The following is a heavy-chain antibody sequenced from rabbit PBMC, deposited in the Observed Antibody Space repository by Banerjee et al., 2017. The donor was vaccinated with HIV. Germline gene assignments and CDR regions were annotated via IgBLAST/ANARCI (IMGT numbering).Heavy chain of an antibody. V-gene: IGHV1S43*01. J-gene: IGHJ4*01. CDR1: GLDFSGGYD. D-gene: IGHD4-2*01. CDR3: ARDYVGVTGWNFGW. CDR2: IYTGTGGT. Sequence: QEQLVESGGGLVKPGASLTLTCKASGLDFSGGYDMSWVRQAPGKGLEWIASIYTGTGGTFYASWVNGRFTISLDNAQNTVTLQMTSLTAADTATYFCARDYVGVTGWNFGWWGPGTLVTVS.